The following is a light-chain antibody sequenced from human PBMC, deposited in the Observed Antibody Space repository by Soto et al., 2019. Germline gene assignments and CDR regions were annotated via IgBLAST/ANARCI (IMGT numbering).Light chain of an antibody. Sequence: EIVVTQSPXXXXXXPCXXXTLPCRASQSLDSSFLAWYQHKPGQAPRLLIYGASTRATGIPDRFSGSGSGTDFTLTISRLEPEDFAVYYCQHYGSLNTFGGGTKVDIK. V-gene: IGKV3-20*01. CDR1: QSLDSSF. CDR3: QHYGSLNT. CDR2: GAS. J-gene: IGKJ4*01.